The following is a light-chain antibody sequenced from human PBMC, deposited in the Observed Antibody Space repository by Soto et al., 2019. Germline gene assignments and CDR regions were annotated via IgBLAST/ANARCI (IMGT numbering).Light chain of an antibody. Sequence: DIQLTQSPSFLSASVGDRVTITCRASQGISNYLAWYQQKPGRAPKLLIYAASTLQTGVPSRFSDRGSGTEFTLTISSLQPEDFATYYCQQLNRYPFTFGPGTKVDIK. CDR2: AAS. V-gene: IGKV1-9*01. CDR1: QGISNY. CDR3: QQLNRYPFT. J-gene: IGKJ3*01.